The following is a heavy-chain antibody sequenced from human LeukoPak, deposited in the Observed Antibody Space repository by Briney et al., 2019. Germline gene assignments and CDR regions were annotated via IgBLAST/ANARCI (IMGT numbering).Heavy chain of an antibody. D-gene: IGHD4-17*01. J-gene: IGHJ4*02. CDR3: ARTEGPRYGDYYIDY. V-gene: IGHV3-48*04. CDR2: ISSSGSTI. Sequence: EGSLRLSCATSGFTFNIYAMNWVRQAPGKGLEWVSYISSSGSTIYYADSVKGRFTISRGNAKNSLYLQMNSLRAEDTAVYYCARTEGPRYGDYYIDYWGQGTLVTASS. CDR1: GFTFNIYA.